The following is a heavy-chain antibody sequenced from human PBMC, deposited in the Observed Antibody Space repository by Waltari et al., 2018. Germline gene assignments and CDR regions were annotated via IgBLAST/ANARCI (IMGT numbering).Heavy chain of an antibody. CDR3: ARGAVRVVVAATLLDP. V-gene: IGHV1-3*01. CDR1: GYTFTSYA. CDR2: FTAGNGNT. D-gene: IGHD2-15*01. J-gene: IGHJ5*02. Sequence: QVQLVQSGAEVKKPGASVKVSCKASGYTFTSYAMHWVRQARGQRLEWMGWFTAGNGNTKYSQKVQGRVTITRDTSASTAYMELSSLRSEDTSVYYCARGAVRVVVAATLLDPWGQGTLVTVSS.